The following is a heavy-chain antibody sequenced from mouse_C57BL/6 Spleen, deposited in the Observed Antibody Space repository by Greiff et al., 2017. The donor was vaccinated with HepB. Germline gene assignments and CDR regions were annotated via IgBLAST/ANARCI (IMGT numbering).Heavy chain of an antibody. Sequence: ESGPGLVKPSQSLSLTCSVTGYSITSGYYWNWIRQFPGNKLEWMGYISYDGSNNYNPSLKNRISITRDTSKNQFFLKLNSVTTEDTATYYCASHYDGYWYFDVWGTGTTVTVSS. CDR1: GYSITSGYY. CDR2: ISYDGSN. D-gene: IGHD2-3*01. CDR3: ASHYDGYWYFDV. V-gene: IGHV3-6*01. J-gene: IGHJ1*03.